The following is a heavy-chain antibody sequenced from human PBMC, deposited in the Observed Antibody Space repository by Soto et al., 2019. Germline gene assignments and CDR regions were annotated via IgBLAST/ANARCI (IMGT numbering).Heavy chain of an antibody. V-gene: IGHV1-3*05. CDR2: INAGNGNT. J-gene: IGHJ4*02. CDR1: GYTFTSYA. D-gene: IGHD2-21*02. CDR3: ARSIVVVTALDY. Sequence: QGQLVQSGAEEKKPGASVKVSCKASGYTFTSYAMHWVRQAPGQRLEWMGWINAGNGNTKYSQKFQGRVTITRDTSASTAYMELSSLISEDTAVYYCARSIVVVTALDYWGRGTLVTVSS.